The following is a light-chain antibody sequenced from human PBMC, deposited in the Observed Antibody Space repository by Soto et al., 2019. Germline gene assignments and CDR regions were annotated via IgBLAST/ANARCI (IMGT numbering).Light chain of an antibody. V-gene: IGLV2-23*01. CDR1: SSDVGTYHL. J-gene: IGLJ2*01. Sequence: QSVLTQPASVSGSPGQSITISCTGASSDVGTYHLVSWYQHHPGKVPKLLIYEGSKRPSGVSNRFSGSKAGNTASLTISGLQAEDEADYYCCSYASDSTDVVFGGGTKLTVL. CDR3: CSYASDSTDVV. CDR2: EGS.